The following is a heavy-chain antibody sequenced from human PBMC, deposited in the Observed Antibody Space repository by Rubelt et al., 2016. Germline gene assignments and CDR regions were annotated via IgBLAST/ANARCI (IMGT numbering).Heavy chain of an antibody. J-gene: IGHJ4*02. CDR3: ARDTVAGRQDVQVY. V-gene: IGHV4-39*07. D-gene: IGHD6-19*01. CDR2: KYYSGRT. CDR1: GGAISSGFYY. Sequence: QLQLQGSGPGLVKPSETLSLTCTVSGGAISSGFYYWAWIRQPPGKGLEWIGSKYYSGRTFSNASLKSRVTIYVDTSSREVSLKLSSVTAADTAVYFCARDTVAGRQDVQVYWGQGTLVTVSS.